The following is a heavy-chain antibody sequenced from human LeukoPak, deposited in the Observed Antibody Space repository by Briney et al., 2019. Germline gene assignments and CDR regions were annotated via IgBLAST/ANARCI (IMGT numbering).Heavy chain of an antibody. J-gene: IGHJ5*02. CDR1: GDTFTTYA. Sequence: VASVKVSCKASGDTFTTYAMHWVRQAPGQRLEWMGWINAGNGNTKYSQEFQGRVTMTRDMSTSTDYMELSSLRSEDTAVYYCARDNSVGDYAWWFDPWGQGTLVTVSS. V-gene: IGHV1-3*03. D-gene: IGHD1-26*01. CDR3: ARDNSVGDYAWWFDP. CDR2: INAGNGNT.